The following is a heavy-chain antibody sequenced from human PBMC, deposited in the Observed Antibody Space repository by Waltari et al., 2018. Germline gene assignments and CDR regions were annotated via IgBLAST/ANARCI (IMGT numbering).Heavy chain of an antibody. CDR3: DLWFGEIQYAFDI. CDR1: GGTFSSYA. CDR2: IIPMCGTA. Sequence: QVQLVQSGAEVKKPGSSVKVSCKASGGTFSSYAISWVRQAPGQGLEWMGGIIPMCGTANYAQKVQGRVTITADESTSTAYMELSSLRSEDTAVYYCDLWFGEIQYAFDICGQGTMVTVSS. D-gene: IGHD3-10*01. V-gene: IGHV1-69*01. J-gene: IGHJ3*02.